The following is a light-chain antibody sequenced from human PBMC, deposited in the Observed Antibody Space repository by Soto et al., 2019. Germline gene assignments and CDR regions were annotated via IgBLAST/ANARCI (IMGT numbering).Light chain of an antibody. Sequence: EIVLTQSPGTLSLSPGERATLSCRASQSVRNNFLAWYQQKPGQAPRLLIYVVSSRATGIPDRFSGSGSGTDFTLTISRLEPEDFAVYYCQQYGSSPVTFGQGTRLEIK. CDR1: QSVRNNF. CDR2: VVS. CDR3: QQYGSSPVT. V-gene: IGKV3-20*01. J-gene: IGKJ5*01.